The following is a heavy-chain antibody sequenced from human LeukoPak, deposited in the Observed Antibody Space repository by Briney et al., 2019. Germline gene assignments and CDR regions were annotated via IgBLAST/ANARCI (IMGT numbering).Heavy chain of an antibody. V-gene: IGHV1-46*01. J-gene: IGHJ4*02. CDR2: INPSGGST. D-gene: IGHD3-22*01. CDR1: GYSFTNYA. CDR3: ARSRGLNYDSSGYYYEPNFDY. Sequence: ASVKVSCKASGYSFTNYAMNWVRQAPGQGLEWMGIINPSGGSTSYAQKFQGRVTMTRDTSTSTVYMELSSLRSEDTAVYYCARSRGLNYDSSGYYYEPNFDYWGQGTLVTVSS.